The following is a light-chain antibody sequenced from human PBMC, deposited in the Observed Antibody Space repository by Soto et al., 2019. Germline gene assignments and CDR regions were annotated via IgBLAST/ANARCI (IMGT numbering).Light chain of an antibody. J-gene: IGKJ4*01. V-gene: IGKV3-11*01. Sequence: PGERATLSCRASQSVNNNLAWYQQKPGQAPRLLIYEASNRATGIPARFSGSGSGTDFTLTITGLEPEDFAVYYCQQRFSWPPLTFGGGTKVEIK. CDR1: QSVNNN. CDR3: QQRFSWPPLT. CDR2: EAS.